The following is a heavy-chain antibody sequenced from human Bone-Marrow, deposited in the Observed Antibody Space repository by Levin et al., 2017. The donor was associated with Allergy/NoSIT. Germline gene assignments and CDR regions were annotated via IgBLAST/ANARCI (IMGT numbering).Heavy chain of an antibody. Sequence: SETLSLTCAVSSDSISSTSHYWGWIRQPPGTGLEWIGSIYYSGNTYYDPSLKSRVTISVDTSKNQFSLKLRPVTAADTAVYYCAREGYYGSEKEDAFDIWGQGTLVIVSS. D-gene: IGHD3-16*01. CDR2: IYYSGNT. CDR1: SDSISSTSHY. J-gene: IGHJ3*02. CDR3: AREGYYGSEKEDAFDI. V-gene: IGHV4-39*01.